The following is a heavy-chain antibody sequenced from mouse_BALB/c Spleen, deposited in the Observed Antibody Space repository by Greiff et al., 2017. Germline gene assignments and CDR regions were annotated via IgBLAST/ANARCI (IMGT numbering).Heavy chain of an antibody. V-gene: IGHV3-2*02. CDR2: ISYSGST. Sequence: EVQLVESGPGLVKPSQSLSLTCTVTGYSITSDYAWNWIRQFPGNKLEWMGYISYSGSTSYNPSLKSRISITRDTSKNQFFLQLNSVTTEDTATYYCAGGSSWFAYWGQGTLVTVSA. CDR3: AGGSSWFAY. D-gene: IGHD1-1*02. J-gene: IGHJ3*01. CDR1: GYSITSDYA.